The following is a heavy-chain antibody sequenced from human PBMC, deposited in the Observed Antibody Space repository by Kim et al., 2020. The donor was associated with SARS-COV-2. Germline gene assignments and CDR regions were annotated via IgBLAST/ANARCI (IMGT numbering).Heavy chain of an antibody. CDR3: ANALIAAAGIGIDC. Sequence: GGSLRLSCAASGFLFGSYGMHWVRQAPGKGLDWVATISYDGSDKYYSDSVKGRFTISRDNSNNTLYLQMSSLRADDTAVYYCANALIAAAGIGIDCWGLGSLVTVSA. V-gene: IGHV3-30*18. CDR1: GFLFGSYG. CDR2: ISYDGSDK. J-gene: IGHJ4*02. D-gene: IGHD6-13*01.